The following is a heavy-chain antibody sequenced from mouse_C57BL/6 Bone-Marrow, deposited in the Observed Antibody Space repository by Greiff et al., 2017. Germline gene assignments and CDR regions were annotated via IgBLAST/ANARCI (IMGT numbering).Heavy chain of an antibody. J-gene: IGHJ2*01. CDR3: TRSDYYGSSPLDF. V-gene: IGHV1-15*01. D-gene: IGHD1-1*01. Sequence: LQESGAELVRPGASVTLSCKASGYTFTDYEMHWVKQTPVHGLEWIGAIDPETGGTAYNQKFKGKAILTADKSSSTAYMELRSLTSEDSAVYYCTRSDYYGSSPLDFWGQGTTLTVSS. CDR1: GYTFTDYE. CDR2: IDPETGGT.